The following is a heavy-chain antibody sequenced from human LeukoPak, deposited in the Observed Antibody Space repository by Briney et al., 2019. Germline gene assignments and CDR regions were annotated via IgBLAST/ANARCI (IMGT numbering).Heavy chain of an antibody. V-gene: IGHV3-7*01. D-gene: IGHD3/OR15-3a*01. CDR3: ARGRVLGPGLNYYYYYMDV. J-gene: IGHJ6*03. Sequence: PGGSLRLSCAASGFTFSSYWMSWVRQAPGKGLEWVANIKQDGSEKYYVDSVKGRFTISRDNAKNSLYLQMNSLRAEDTAVYYCARGRVLGPGLNYYYYYMDVWGKGTTVTISS. CDR2: IKQDGSEK. CDR1: GFTFSSYW.